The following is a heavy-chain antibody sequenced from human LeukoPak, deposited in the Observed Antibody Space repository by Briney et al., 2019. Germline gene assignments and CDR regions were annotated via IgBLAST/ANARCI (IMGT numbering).Heavy chain of an antibody. D-gene: IGHD4/OR15-4a*01. CDR3: ARDQGAGWYFDL. CDR1: GFIFSDYY. CDR2: ISRSGTTI. Sequence: GGSLRLSCAASGFIFSDYYMNWIRQAPGKGLEWVSYISRSGTTIYYADSVKGRFTISRDGAKNSLYLQMNSLRAEDTAVYYCARDQGAGWYFDLWGRGTLVTVSS. J-gene: IGHJ2*01. V-gene: IGHV3-11*01.